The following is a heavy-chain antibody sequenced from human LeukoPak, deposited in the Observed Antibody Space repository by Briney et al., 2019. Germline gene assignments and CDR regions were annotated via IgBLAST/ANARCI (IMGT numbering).Heavy chain of an antibody. CDR1: GFTFSSHA. Sequence: GGSLGLSCAASGFTFSSHALSWVRQAPGKGLEWVSSLSGSGYNTYYADSVKGRFTISRDNSKNTVYLQMNSLRAEDTAVYYCAKGFDYAVWYYFDYWGQGTLVTVSS. CDR2: LSGSGYNT. J-gene: IGHJ4*02. V-gene: IGHV3-23*01. D-gene: IGHD4-17*01. CDR3: AKGFDYAVWYYFDY.